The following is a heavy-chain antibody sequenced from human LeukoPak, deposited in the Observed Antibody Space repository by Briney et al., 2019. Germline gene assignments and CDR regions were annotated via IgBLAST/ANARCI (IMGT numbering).Heavy chain of an antibody. J-gene: IGHJ4*02. D-gene: IGHD5-24*01. CDR1: GDSMASSGYS. CDR3: ARVRRGHFDF. CDR2: SYHTGST. V-gene: IGHV4-61*02. Sequence: SETLSLTCAVSGDSMASSGYSWSWIRQPAGKGLEWIGRSYHTGSTNHNPSLSSRATISVDTSKKLFFLKLTSVTASDTAVYYCARVRRGHFDFWGQGTLVTVSS.